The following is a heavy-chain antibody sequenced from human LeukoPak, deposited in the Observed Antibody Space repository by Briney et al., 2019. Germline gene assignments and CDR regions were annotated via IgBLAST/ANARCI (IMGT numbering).Heavy chain of an antibody. V-gene: IGHV1-24*01. J-gene: IGHJ4*02. Sequence: ASVKVSCKVSGYTLTKLSMHWVRQAPGKGVEWMGGFDPEDGETIYAQKFQGRVTMTEDTSTDTAYMELSSLRSEDTAVYYCATISSYYYDSSGTQFDYWGQGTLVTVSS. CDR2: FDPEDGET. CDR1: GYTLTKLS. D-gene: IGHD3-22*01. CDR3: ATISSYYYDSSGTQFDY.